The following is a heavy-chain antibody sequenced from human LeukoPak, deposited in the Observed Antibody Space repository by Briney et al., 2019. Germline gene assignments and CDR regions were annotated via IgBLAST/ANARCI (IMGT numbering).Heavy chain of an antibody. J-gene: IGHJ6*03. D-gene: IGHD2-2*01. V-gene: IGHV3-53*05. CDR1: GFTVSSNY. CDR2: IYSGGST. Sequence: GGSLRLSCAASGFTVSSNYMSWVRQAPGKGLEWVSVIYSGGSTYYADSVKGRFTISRDNSKNTLYLQMNSLRSDDTAVYYCARHVVPAASSWTYYYYMDVWRKGTTVTVSS. CDR3: ARHVVPAASSWTYYYYMDV.